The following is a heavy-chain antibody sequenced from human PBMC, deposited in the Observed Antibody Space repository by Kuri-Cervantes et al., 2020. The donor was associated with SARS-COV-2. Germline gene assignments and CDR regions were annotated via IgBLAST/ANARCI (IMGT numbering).Heavy chain of an antibody. D-gene: IGHD3-3*01. CDR1: GDPMSSGNYY. J-gene: IGHJ6*03. Sequence: LRLSCTVSGDPMSSGNYYWSWIRQPAGKGLEWIGHIYTTGSTDYNPSLKSRVNISLDKSKSQFSLKLSSVTASDTAVYYCARKVPPAAERRVVIIEDYYYYMDVWGKGTTVTVSS. CDR2: IYTTGST. CDR3: ARKVPPAAERRVVIIEDYYYYMDV. V-gene: IGHV4-61*09.